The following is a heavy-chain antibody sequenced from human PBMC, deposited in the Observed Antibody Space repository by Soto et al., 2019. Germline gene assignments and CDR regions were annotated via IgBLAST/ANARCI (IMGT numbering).Heavy chain of an antibody. CDR2: ISAYNGNT. D-gene: IGHD3-3*01. V-gene: IGHV1-18*01. CDR1: GYTFTSYG. CDR3: ARVGPSYYDFWSGYPTQDNWFDP. J-gene: IGHJ5*02. Sequence: ASVKVSCKASGYTFTSYGISWVRQAPGQGLEWMGWISAYNGNTNYAQKLQGRVTMTTDTSTSTAYMELRSLRSDDTAVYYCARVGPSYYDFWSGYPTQDNWFDPWGQGTLVTVS.